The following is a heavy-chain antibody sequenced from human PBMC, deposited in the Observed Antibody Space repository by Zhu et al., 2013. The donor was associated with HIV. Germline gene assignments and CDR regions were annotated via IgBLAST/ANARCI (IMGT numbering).Heavy chain of an antibody. CDR2: ISAYNGNT. CDR3: ARVGYCTNGVCYDSKGYFDY. D-gene: IGHD2-8*01. V-gene: IGHV1-18*01. J-gene: IGHJ4*02. CDR1: GYTFTSYG. Sequence: QVQLVQSGAEVKKPGASVKVSCKASGYTFTSYGISWVRQAPGQGLEWMGWISAYNGNTNYAQKLQGRVTMTTDTSTSTAYMELRSLRSDDTAVYYCARVGYCTNGVCYDSKGYFDYWGQGTPGSPSPQ.